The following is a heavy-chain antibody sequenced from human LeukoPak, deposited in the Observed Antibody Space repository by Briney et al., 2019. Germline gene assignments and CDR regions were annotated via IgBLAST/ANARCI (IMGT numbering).Heavy chain of an antibody. D-gene: IGHD1-26*01. CDR1: GGSFSGYY. V-gene: IGHV4-34*01. CDR3: ARDLRLSGSYYDY. CDR2: INHSGST. Sequence: SETLSLTCAVYGGSFSGYYWSWIRQPPGKGLEWIGEINHSGSTNYNPSLKSRVTISVDTSKNQFSLKLSSVTAADTAVYYCARDLRLSGSYYDYWGQGTLVTVSS. J-gene: IGHJ4*02.